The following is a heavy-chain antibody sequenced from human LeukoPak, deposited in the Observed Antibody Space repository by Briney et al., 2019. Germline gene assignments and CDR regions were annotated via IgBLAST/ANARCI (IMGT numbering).Heavy chain of an antibody. V-gene: IGHV4-4*07. CDR1: GGSIRTYY. D-gene: IGHD2-21*02. Sequence: SETLSLTCTVSGGSIRTYYWSWIRQPAGKGLEWIGRIHSSGNTEYNPSLSSRVTMSVDTSKNQFSLKLSSVTAADTAVYYCAREGSMTARPFVSIDYWGQGTLVTVSS. CDR2: IHSSGNT. CDR3: AREGSMTARPFVSIDY. J-gene: IGHJ4*02.